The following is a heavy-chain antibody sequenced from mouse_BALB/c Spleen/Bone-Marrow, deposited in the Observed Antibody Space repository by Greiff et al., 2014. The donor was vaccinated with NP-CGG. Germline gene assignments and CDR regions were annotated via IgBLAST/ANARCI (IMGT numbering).Heavy chain of an antibody. CDR1: GFSLTSYG. Sequence: VHLVESGPGLVAPSQSLSITCTVSGFSLTSYGVHWVRQPPGKGLEWLGVIWAGGSTNYNSALMSRLSISKDNSKSQVFLKMNSLQTDDTAMYYCARETARATLFAYWGQGTLVTVSA. J-gene: IGHJ3*01. V-gene: IGHV2-9*02. D-gene: IGHD3-2*01. CDR3: ARETARATLFAY. CDR2: IWAGGST.